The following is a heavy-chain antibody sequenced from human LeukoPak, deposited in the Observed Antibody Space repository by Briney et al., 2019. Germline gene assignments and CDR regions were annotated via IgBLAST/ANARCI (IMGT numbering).Heavy chain of an antibody. J-gene: IGHJ6*03. V-gene: IGHV3-7*01. CDR3: RAVATINHYYYYYMDV. D-gene: IGHD5-12*01. CDR2: IKQDGSEK. CDR1: GFTFSSYW. Sequence: PGGSLRLSCAPSGFTFSSYWMSWVRQAPGKGLEWVANIKQDGSEKYYVDSVKGRFTISRDNAKNSLYLQMNSLRAEDTAVYYCRAVATINHYYYYYMDVWGKGTTVTISS.